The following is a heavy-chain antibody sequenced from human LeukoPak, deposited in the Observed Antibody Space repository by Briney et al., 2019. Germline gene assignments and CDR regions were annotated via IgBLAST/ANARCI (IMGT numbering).Heavy chain of an antibody. CDR1: GFTFSSYG. J-gene: IGHJ4*02. CDR3: AKNYYDSSGRLGYFDY. V-gene: IGHV3-30*02. D-gene: IGHD3-22*01. Sequence: GGSLRLSCAASGFTFSSYGMHWVRQAPGKGLEGVAFIRYDGSNKYYADSVKGRFTISRDNSKNTLYLQMNSLRAEDTDVYYCAKNYYDSSGRLGYFDYWGQGTLVTVSS. CDR2: IRYDGSNK.